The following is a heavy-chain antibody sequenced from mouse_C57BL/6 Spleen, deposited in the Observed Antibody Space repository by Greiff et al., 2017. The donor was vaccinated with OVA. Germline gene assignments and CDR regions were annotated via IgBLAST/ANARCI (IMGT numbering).Heavy chain of an antibody. D-gene: IGHD1-1*01. CDR2: ISSGSSTI. CDR1: GFTFSDYG. Sequence: EVKVVESGGGLVKPGGSLKLSCAASGFTFSDYGMHWVRQAPEKGLEWVAYISSGSSTIYYADTVKGRFTISRDNAKNTLFLQMTSLRSEDTAMYYCVPITTVVANYAMDYWGQGTSVTVSS. J-gene: IGHJ4*01. V-gene: IGHV5-17*01. CDR3: VPITTVVANYAMDY.